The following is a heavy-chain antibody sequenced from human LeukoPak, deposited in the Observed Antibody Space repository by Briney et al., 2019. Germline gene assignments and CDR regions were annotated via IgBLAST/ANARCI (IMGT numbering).Heavy chain of an antibody. CDR3: ARDLYDSSGYYYAPFDY. Sequence: ASVKVSCKASGYTFTSYYMHWVRQAPGQGLEWMGIINPSGGSTSYAQKFQGRVTMTRDTSTSTVYMELSSLRSEDTAVYYCARDLYDSSGYYYAPFDYWGQGTLVTVSS. J-gene: IGHJ4*02. D-gene: IGHD3-22*01. CDR2: INPSGGST. V-gene: IGHV1-46*01. CDR1: GYTFTSYY.